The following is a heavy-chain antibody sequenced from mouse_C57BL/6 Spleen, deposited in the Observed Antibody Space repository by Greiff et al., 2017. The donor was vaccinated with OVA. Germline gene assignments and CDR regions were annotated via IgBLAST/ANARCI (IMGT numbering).Heavy chain of an antibody. CDR2: INPNNGGT. D-gene: IGHD1-1*01. Sequence: VQLQQSGPELVKPGASVKISCKASGYTFTDYYMNWVKQSHGKSLEWIGDINPNNGGTSYNQKFKGKATLTVDKSSSTAYMELRSLTSEDSAVYYCARTIYYYSSSHYFDYWGQGTTLTVSS. CDR3: ARTIYYYSSSHYFDY. J-gene: IGHJ2*01. CDR1: GYTFTDYY. V-gene: IGHV1-26*01.